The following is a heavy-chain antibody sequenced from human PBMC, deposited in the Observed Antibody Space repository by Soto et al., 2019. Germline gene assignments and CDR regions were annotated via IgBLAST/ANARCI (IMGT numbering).Heavy chain of an antibody. D-gene: IGHD1-26*01. V-gene: IGHV3-48*03. CDR2: IHPSGQPI. CDR3: ARRASR. J-gene: IGHJ3*01. CDR1: GFTFSSSE. Sequence: EVQLVESGGGLVQPGGSLRLSCAVSGFTFSSSEMYWVRQAPGKGLEWISYIHPSGQPIFYADSVKGRFTISRDNANNSLFLQRNSLVAEDTAVYYCARRASRWGQGTRVTVSS.